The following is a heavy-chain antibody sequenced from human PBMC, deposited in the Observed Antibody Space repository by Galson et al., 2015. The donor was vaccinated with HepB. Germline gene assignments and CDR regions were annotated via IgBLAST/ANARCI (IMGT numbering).Heavy chain of an antibody. D-gene: IGHD1-7*01. V-gene: IGHV3-33*08. CDR3: ARELGTTYFDY. Sequence: SLRLSCAASGFTFSSYGMHWVRQAPGKGLEWVAVIWYDGSNKYYADSVKGRFTTSRDNSKNTLYLQMNSLRAEDTAVYYCARELGTTYFDYWGQGTLATVSS. CDR2: IWYDGSNK. J-gene: IGHJ4*02. CDR1: GFTFSSYG.